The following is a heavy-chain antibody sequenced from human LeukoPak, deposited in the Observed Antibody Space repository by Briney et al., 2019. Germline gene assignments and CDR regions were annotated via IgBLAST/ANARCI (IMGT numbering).Heavy chain of an antibody. CDR2: ISTGGITI. Sequence: GSLRLSCAASGFTFSSYEMNWVRQAPGKGLEWASYISTGGITIYYADSVKGRFTISRDNAKNSLYLQMNSLRAEDTAVYYCARDLRGYSYGDTIYYYMDVWGKGTTVTISS. CDR3: ARDLRGYSYGDTIYYYMDV. V-gene: IGHV3-48*03. J-gene: IGHJ6*03. D-gene: IGHD5-18*01. CDR1: GFTFSSYE.